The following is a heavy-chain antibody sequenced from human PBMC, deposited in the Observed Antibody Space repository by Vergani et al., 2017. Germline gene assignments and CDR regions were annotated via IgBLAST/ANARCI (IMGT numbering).Heavy chain of an antibody. D-gene: IGHD6-6*01. V-gene: IGHV5-10-1*03. J-gene: IGHJ5*02. Sequence: EVQLVQSGAEVKKPGESLRISCKGSGYSFTSYWISWVRQMPGKGLEWMGRIDPSDSDTRYSPSFQGQVTISADKSISTAYLQWSSLKASDTAMYYCARRGSSSVGWFDPWGQGTLVTVSS. CDR3: ARRGSSSVGWFDP. CDR1: GYSFTSYW. CDR2: IDPSDSDT.